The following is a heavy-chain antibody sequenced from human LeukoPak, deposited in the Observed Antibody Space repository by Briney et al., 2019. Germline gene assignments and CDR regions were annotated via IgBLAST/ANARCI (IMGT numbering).Heavy chain of an antibody. CDR2: INPDGSEK. V-gene: IGHV3-7*01. CDR3: ARGKWFDH. CDR1: GFTFSSYW. J-gene: IGHJ5*02. Sequence: GGCLRLSCAASGFTFSSYWMSWVRQAAGKGLEWVANINPDGSEKSYVDSLKGRFTLSRDNANISLSLQMTSLTAEATAVYFRARGKWFDHWGQPTLVTVSS.